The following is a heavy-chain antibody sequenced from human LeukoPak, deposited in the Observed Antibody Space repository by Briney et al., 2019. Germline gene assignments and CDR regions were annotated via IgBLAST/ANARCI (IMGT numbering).Heavy chain of an antibody. CDR3: AIDDSSGYSVIDY. V-gene: IGHV3-30*03. J-gene: IGHJ4*02. CDR2: ISYDGSNK. D-gene: IGHD3-22*01. Sequence: GGSLRLSCAASGFTFSSYGMHWVRQAPGKGLEWVAVISYDGSNKYYADSVKGRFTISRDDSKNTPYLQMNSLRAEDTAVYYCAIDDSSGYSVIDYWGQGTLVTVSS. CDR1: GFTFSSYG.